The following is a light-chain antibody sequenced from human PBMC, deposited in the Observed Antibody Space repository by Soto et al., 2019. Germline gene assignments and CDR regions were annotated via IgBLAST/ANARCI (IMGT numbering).Light chain of an antibody. CDR3: QQYNNWWT. CDR2: GAS. Sequence: EIVMTQSPATLSVSPGERATLSCRASQSVSSNLAWYQQKPGQAPRLLIYGASTRATGIPARFSGSGSGTEFTLTISSLQSEDFAVYYCQQYNNWWTFGQGTKGKIK. J-gene: IGKJ1*01. CDR1: QSVSSN. V-gene: IGKV3-15*01.